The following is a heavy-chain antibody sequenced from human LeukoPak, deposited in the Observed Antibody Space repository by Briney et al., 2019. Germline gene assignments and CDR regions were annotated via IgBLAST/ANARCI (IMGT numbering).Heavy chain of an antibody. D-gene: IGHD3/OR15-3a*01. CDR3: ARGHYDLNL. V-gene: IGHV4-59*08. Sequence: PSETLSLTCTVSGDSINKYHWTWIRGPPGKGLEWIGFIFSDGNTNYNPSLKSRLTISLDTSKNQFSLKLTSVTAADTAVYFCARGHYDLNLWGQGTLVTVSS. CDR2: IFSDGNT. CDR1: GDSINKYH. J-gene: IGHJ5*02.